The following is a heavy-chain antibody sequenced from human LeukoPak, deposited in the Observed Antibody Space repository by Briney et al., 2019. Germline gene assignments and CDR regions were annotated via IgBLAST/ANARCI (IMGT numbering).Heavy chain of an antibody. V-gene: IGHV3-7*01. CDR1: GFTFSTYA. CDR2: IKQDGSEK. J-gene: IGHJ4*02. Sequence: GGSLRLSCAASGFTFSTYAMSWVRLAPGKGLEWVANIKQDGSEKYYVDSVKGRFTISRDNAKNSLYLQMNSLRAEDTAVYYCARADLAARPFDYWGQGTLVTVSS. D-gene: IGHD6-6*01. CDR3: ARADLAARPFDY.